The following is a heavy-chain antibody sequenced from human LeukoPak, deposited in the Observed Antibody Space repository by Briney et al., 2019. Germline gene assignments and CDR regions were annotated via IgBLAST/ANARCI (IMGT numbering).Heavy chain of an antibody. CDR3: AKNYYGSGSYSTYYYYYMDV. CDR1: GGSFSGYY. CDR2: INHSGST. D-gene: IGHD3-10*01. Sequence: SETLSLTCAVYGGSFSGYYWSWIRQPPGKGLEWIGEINHSGSTNYNPSLKSRVTISVDTSKNQFSLKLSSVTAADTAVYYCAKNYYGSGSYSTYYYYYMDVWGKGTTVTVSS. J-gene: IGHJ6*03. V-gene: IGHV4-34*01.